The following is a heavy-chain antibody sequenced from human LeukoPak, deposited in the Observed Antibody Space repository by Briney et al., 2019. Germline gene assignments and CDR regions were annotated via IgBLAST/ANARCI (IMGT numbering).Heavy chain of an antibody. J-gene: IGHJ6*02. Sequence: GGSLRLSCTASGFTFSSYWMNWARQAPGKGLEWVASIDHNGNVNYYVDSVEGRFTISRDNAKNSLYLQMSNLRAEDTAVYFCARGGGLDVWGQGATVTVSS. CDR2: IDHNGNVN. V-gene: IGHV3-7*03. D-gene: IGHD3-16*01. CDR1: GFTFSSYW. CDR3: ARGGGLDV.